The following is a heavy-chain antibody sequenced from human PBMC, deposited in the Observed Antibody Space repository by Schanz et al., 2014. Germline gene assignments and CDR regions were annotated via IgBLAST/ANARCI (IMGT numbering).Heavy chain of an antibody. CDR2: INSVGSNT. D-gene: IGHD5-18*01. CDR3: ARVALPGYSSPRDAFDI. V-gene: IGHV3-74*02. Sequence: VQLVESGGGLVKPGGSLRLSCAASGFTFSSHWMHWVRQDPGKGLVWVARINSVGSNTDYADSVTGRFTISRDNAKNSLYLQMNGLRAEDTAVYYCARVALPGYSSPRDAFDIWGQGTMVTVSS. J-gene: IGHJ3*02. CDR1: GFTFSSHW.